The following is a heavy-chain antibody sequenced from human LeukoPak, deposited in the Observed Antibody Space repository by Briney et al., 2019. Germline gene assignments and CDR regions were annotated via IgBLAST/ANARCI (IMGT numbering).Heavy chain of an antibody. V-gene: IGHV1-8*02. D-gene: IGHD1-26*01. CDR3: ARVGATKRFDY. Sequence: ASVKVSCKASGYTFTGYYMHWVRQAPGQGLEWMGWINPNSGNTGYAQKFQGRVTMTRNTSISTAYMELSSLRSEDTAVYYCARVGATKRFDYWGQGTLVTVSS. J-gene: IGHJ4*02. CDR1: GYTFTGYY. CDR2: INPNSGNT.